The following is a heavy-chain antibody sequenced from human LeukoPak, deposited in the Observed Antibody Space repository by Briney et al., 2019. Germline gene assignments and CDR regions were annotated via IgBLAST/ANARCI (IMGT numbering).Heavy chain of an antibody. CDR1: GGSFSGYY. J-gene: IGHJ4*02. Sequence: SETLSLTCAVYGGSFSGYYWSWIRQPPGKGLEWIGEINHSGSTNYNPSLKSRVTISVDTSKNQFSLKLSSVTAADTAVYYCARARICSRGDCYWSAKEIDYWGQGTLVTVSS. D-gene: IGHD2-21*02. CDR2: INHSGST. CDR3: ARARICSRGDCYWSAKEIDY. V-gene: IGHV4-34*01.